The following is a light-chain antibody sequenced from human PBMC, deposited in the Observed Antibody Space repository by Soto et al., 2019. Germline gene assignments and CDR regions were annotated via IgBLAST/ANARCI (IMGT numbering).Light chain of an antibody. J-gene: IGKJ1*01. CDR3: QQYGSSPWT. CDR2: LAS. Sequence: EIVLTQSPGTLSLSPGEGATLSCRASQSVSSNYLAWYQQKTGQTPRLLIYLASSRAPGIPDRFSDSGSGTHFTLTISRVEPEDFAVYYCQQYGSSPWTFGQGTKVEIK. V-gene: IGKV3-20*01. CDR1: QSVSSNY.